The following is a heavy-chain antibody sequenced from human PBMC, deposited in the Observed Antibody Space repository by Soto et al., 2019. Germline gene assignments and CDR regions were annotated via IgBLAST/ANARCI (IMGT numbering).Heavy chain of an antibody. V-gene: IGHV4-39*01. J-gene: IGHJ2*01. D-gene: IGHD7-27*01. CDR2: IYYSGST. CDR1: GGSISGTSYYY. CDR3: ARLVTGPYWYFDL. Sequence: QLQLQESGPGLVKPSETLSLSCTVSGGSISGTSYYYWGWIRQTPRKGLEWIWSIYYSGSTYYNPSLKSRVTISVDTSKTQFSLKLNSVTAADTAVYYCARLVTGPYWYFDLWGRGTLVTVSS.